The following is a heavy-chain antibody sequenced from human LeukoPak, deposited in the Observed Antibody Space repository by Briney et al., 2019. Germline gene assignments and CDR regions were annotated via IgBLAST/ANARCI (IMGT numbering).Heavy chain of an antibody. V-gene: IGHV4-34*01. D-gene: IGHD3-10*01. J-gene: IGHJ4*02. CDR2: INHSGST. CDR1: GGSFSGYY. CDR3: ARHKGSGNLIDY. Sequence: SETLSLTCAVYGGSFSGYYWSWIRQPPGKGLEWIGEINHSGSTNYNPSLKSRVTISVDTSKNQFSLKVSSATAADTAVYYCARHKGSGNLIDYWGQGTLVTVSS.